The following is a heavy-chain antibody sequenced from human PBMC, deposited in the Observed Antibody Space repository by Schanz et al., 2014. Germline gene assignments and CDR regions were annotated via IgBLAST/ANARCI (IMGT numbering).Heavy chain of an antibody. D-gene: IGHD2-21*02. Sequence: QVQLVDSGGDLVKPGGSLRLSCAASGFTFSDYYMSWIRQAPGKGPEWVSYISSGGSDTYYADSVQGRFTISRDNARNSLYLQMNSLRPEDTALYYCAKVQTHTLYGGNSCFDYWGQGTLVTVSS. CDR1: GFTFSDYY. J-gene: IGHJ4*02. V-gene: IGHV3-11*01. CDR2: ISSGGSDT. CDR3: AKVQTHTLYGGNSCFDY.